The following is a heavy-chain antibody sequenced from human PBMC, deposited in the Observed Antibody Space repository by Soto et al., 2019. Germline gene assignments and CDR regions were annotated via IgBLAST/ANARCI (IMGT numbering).Heavy chain of an antibody. CDR1: GNIFTSYW. V-gene: IGHV5-51*01. J-gene: IGHJ4*02. D-gene: IGHD2-2*02. CDR2: IYLGDSNT. Sequence: GESLKISCTGSGNIFTSYWIGCVLQRPGKGLEWMGIIYLGDSNTRYSPTFQGQVTISADRSISTAYLQWSSLKASDTAMYYCARQEYCSSTSCYKVDSWGQGTLVTVSS. CDR3: ARQEYCSSTSCYKVDS.